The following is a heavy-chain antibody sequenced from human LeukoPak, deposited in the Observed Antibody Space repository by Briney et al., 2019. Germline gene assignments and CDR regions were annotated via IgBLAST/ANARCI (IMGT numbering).Heavy chain of an antibody. CDR2: IYYSGST. CDR1: GGSISSYY. D-gene: IGHD3-3*01. J-gene: IGHJ5*02. V-gene: IGHV4-59*01. Sequence: SETLSLTCTVSGGSISSYYWSWIRQPPGKGLEWIGYIYYSGSTNYNPSLKSRVTISVDTSKNQFSLKLSSVTAADTAVYYCARGALYDFWSGYSNWFDPWGQGTLVTVSS. CDR3: ARGALYDFWSGYSNWFDP.